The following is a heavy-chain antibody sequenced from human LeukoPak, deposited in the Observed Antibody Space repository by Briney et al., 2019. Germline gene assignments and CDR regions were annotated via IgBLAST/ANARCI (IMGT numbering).Heavy chain of an antibody. V-gene: IGHV3-20*04. CDR2: INWNGGST. CDR1: GFTFYDYG. Sequence: GGSLRLSCAASGFTFYDYGMSWVRQAPGKGLEWVSGINWNGGSTEYADSVKGRFTISRDNAKNSLYLQMNSLRAEDTALYYCARARNFRRTTVTTLDYWGQGTLVTVSS. J-gene: IGHJ4*02. CDR3: ARARNFRRTTVTTLDY. D-gene: IGHD4-17*01.